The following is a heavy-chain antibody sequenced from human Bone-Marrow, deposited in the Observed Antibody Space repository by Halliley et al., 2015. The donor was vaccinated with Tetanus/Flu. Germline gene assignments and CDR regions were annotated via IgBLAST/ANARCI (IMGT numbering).Heavy chain of an antibody. V-gene: IGHV3-74*01. Sequence: KGLEWVARVGDDGTSTIYADSVKGRFTISRDNAKNMVYLQMISLRAEDSAVYFCSRVERWFDPWGQGTLVTVSS. CDR2: VGDDGTST. CDR3: SRVERWFDP. J-gene: IGHJ5*02.